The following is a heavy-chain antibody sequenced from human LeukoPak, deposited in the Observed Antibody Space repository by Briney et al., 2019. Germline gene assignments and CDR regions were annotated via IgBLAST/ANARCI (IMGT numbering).Heavy chain of an antibody. CDR2: IYTSGST. J-gene: IGHJ6*03. Sequence: SETLSLTCTVSGGSISSGSYYWSWIRQPAGKGLEWTGRIYTSGSTNYNPSLKSRVTISVDTSKNQFSLKLSSVTAADTAVYYCARVSYSSSWYPPGYYYYMDVWGKGTTVTISS. CDR3: ARVSYSSSWYPPGYYYYMDV. CDR1: GGSISSGSYY. V-gene: IGHV4-61*02. D-gene: IGHD6-13*01.